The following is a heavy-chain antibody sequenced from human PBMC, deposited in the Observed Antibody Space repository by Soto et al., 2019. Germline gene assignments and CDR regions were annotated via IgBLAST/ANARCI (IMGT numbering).Heavy chain of an antibody. CDR2: IYHSGST. D-gene: IGHD2-2*01. V-gene: IGHV4-30-2*01. CDR1: GGSISSGGYS. CDR3: ARVPDR. Sequence: SETLSLTCAGSGGSISSGGYSLSWIRQPPGKGLEWIGYIYHSGSTYYNPSLKSRVTISVDRSKNQFSLKLSSVTAADTAVYYCARVPDRWGQGTLVTVSS. J-gene: IGHJ5*02.